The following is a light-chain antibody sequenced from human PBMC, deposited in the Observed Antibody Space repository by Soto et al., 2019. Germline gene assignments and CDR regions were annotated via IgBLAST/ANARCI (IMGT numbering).Light chain of an antibody. J-gene: IGLJ1*01. CDR1: SSNIGNNY. V-gene: IGLV1-51*02. CDR2: ENN. CDR3: GTWDSSLSAGQGV. Sequence: QSVLTQPPSVSAAPGQKVTISCSGSSSNIGNNYVSWYQQLPGTAPKLLIYENNKRPSGIPDRFSGSKSGTSATLGITGLQTGDEADYYCGTWDSSLSAGQGVFGTGTKV.